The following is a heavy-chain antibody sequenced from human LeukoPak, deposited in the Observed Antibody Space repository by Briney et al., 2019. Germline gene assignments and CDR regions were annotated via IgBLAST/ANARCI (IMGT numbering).Heavy chain of an antibody. CDR3: AREISSSSPFDY. V-gene: IGHV1-69*05. Sequence: ASVKVSCKPSGGTFSSYAISWVRQAPGQGLEWMGGIIPIFGTANHAQKFQGRVTITTDESTSTAYMELSSLRSEDTAVYYCAREISSSSPFDYWGQGTLVTVSS. D-gene: IGHD6-6*01. CDR2: IIPIFGTA. J-gene: IGHJ4*02. CDR1: GGTFSSYA.